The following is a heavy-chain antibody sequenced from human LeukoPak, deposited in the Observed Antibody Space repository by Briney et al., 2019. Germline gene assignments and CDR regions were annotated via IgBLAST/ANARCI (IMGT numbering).Heavy chain of an antibody. J-gene: IGHJ3*02. Sequence: GESLKISCKGSGYSFTSYWIGWVRQMPGKGLEWMGIIYPGDSDTRYSPSFQGQVTISADKSISTAYLQWSSLKASDTAMYYCARHYYDSREEDAFDIWGQGTMVTVSS. V-gene: IGHV5-51*01. CDR3: ARHYYDSREEDAFDI. CDR2: IYPGDSDT. D-gene: IGHD3-22*01. CDR1: GYSFTSYW.